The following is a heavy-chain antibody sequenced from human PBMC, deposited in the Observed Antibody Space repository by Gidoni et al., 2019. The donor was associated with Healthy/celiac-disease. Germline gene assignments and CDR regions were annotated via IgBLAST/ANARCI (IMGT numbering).Heavy chain of an antibody. Sequence: EVQLVEYGGGLVQPGGSLTLSCAASGFTFSGSAMHWVRQVSGNGLEWVGRIRSKSTSYATAYAASVKGRFTISRDDSKNTAYLQMNSLKTEDTAVYYCTRPGDWELQVDYWGQGTLVTVSS. J-gene: IGHJ4*02. CDR1: GFTFSGSA. V-gene: IGHV3-73*02. CDR2: IRSKSTSYAT. CDR3: TRPGDWELQVDY. D-gene: IGHD1-26*01.